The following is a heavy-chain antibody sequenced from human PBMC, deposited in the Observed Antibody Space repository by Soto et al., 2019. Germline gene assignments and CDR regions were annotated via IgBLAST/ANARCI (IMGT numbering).Heavy chain of an antibody. Sequence: QVQLVESGGGAVQPGRSLRLSCAASGFTFDSHGFHGVRQAPGKGLEWVAVISSDGNNKYYADSVKGRFTISRDNFNNILYLQMSSLRAEDTAVYYCAKDLLPNTVTTCGSWGQGTLVTVSS. V-gene: IGHV3-30*18. CDR3: AKDLLPNTVTTCGS. J-gene: IGHJ5*02. CDR1: GFTFDSHG. CDR2: ISSDGNNK. D-gene: IGHD4-17*01.